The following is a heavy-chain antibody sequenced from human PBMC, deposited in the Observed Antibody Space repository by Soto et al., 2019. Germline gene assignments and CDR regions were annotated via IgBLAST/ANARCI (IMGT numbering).Heavy chain of an antibody. D-gene: IGHD2-15*01. CDR3: ARDQGGVGYDP. V-gene: IGHV4-30-2*01. CDR1: GGSISSGGYS. J-gene: IGHJ5*02. CDR2: IYHSGST. Sequence: QLQLQESGSGLVKPSQTLSLTCAVSGGSISSGGYSWSWIRQPPGKGLEWIGYIYHSGSTYYNPSFKSRITISVDWSKSQFSLKLSPVTAADTAVYYCARDQGGVGYDPWGQGTLVTVSS.